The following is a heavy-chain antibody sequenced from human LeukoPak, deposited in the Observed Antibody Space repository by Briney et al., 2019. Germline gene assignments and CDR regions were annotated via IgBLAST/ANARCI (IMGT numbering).Heavy chain of an antibody. D-gene: IGHD5-12*01. Sequence: ASVKVSCKASGYTFTSYGISWVRQAPGQGLEWMGWISAYNGNTNYAQKLQGRVTMTTDTSTSTAYMELRSLRSDDTAVYYCARAPTSGYSGYDYFDYRGQGTLVTVSS. CDR2: ISAYNGNT. CDR3: ARAPTSGYSGYDYFDY. CDR1: GYTFTSYG. V-gene: IGHV1-18*01. J-gene: IGHJ4*02.